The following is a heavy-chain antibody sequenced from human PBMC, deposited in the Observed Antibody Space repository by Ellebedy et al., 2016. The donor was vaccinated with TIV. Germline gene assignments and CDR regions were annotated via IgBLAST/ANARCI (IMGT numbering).Heavy chain of an antibody. CDR1: GFTVSDYF. Sequence: GESLKISCAASGFTVSDYFMTWVRQAPGKGLEWVSLIYKNGGTNYTDSVNGRFTITRDDSKNTLYLQVNSLRAEDTAVYYCARDPGGGGDYGDNWFDPWGQGTLVTVSS. D-gene: IGHD3-16*01. J-gene: IGHJ5*02. CDR2: IYKNGGT. V-gene: IGHV3-66*01. CDR3: ARDPGGGGDYGDNWFDP.